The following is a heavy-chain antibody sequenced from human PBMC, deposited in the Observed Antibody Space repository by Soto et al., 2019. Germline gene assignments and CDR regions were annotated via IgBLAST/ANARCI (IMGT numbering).Heavy chain of an antibody. Sequence: QLQLQESGPGLVKPSETLSLTCTVSGGSMSSSSYYWGWIRQPPGKGLEWIGSIYYSGTTYYNPSLKSRVTISVDPSKNQFSLNLGSVTAADTAVYYCASPKIAFYNWFDPWGQGTLVTVSS. CDR1: GGSMSSSSYY. D-gene: IGHD3-3*02. V-gene: IGHV4-39*01. CDR2: IYYSGTT. CDR3: ASPKIAFYNWFDP. J-gene: IGHJ5*02.